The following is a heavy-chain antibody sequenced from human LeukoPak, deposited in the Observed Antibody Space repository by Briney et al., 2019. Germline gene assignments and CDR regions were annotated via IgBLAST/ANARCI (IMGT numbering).Heavy chain of an antibody. CDR1: GGSISSSSYY. V-gene: IGHV4-39*07. J-gene: IGHJ5*02. CDR2: IYYSGST. Sequence: NPSETLSLTCTVSGGSISSSSYYWGWIRQPPGKGLEWIGTIYYSGSTYYNPSLKSRVTISVDTSKNQFSLKLSSVTAADTAVYYCARESSGSYYNWFDPWGQGTLVTVSS. CDR3: ARESSGSYYNWFDP. D-gene: IGHD3-10*01.